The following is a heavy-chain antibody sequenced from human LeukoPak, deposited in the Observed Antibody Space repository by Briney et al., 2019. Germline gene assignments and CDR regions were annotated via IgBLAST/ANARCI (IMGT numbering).Heavy chain of an antibody. Sequence: GSLRLSCAASGFTFSSYSMNWIRQPPGKGLEWIGTIYYSGSTYYNPSLKSRVTISVDTSKNQFSLKLSSVTAADTAVYYCARHASYYYYYYMDVWGKGTTVTISS. V-gene: IGHV4-39*01. D-gene: IGHD3-16*01. CDR1: GFTFSSYS. J-gene: IGHJ6*03. CDR2: IYYSGST. CDR3: ARHASYYYYYYMDV.